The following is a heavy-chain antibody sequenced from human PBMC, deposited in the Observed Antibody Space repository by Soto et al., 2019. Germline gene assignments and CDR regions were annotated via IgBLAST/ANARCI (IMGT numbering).Heavy chain of an antibody. CDR1: GFTFSSYW. D-gene: IGHD3-3*01. CDR2: IKQDGSEK. J-gene: IGHJ5*02. V-gene: IGHV3-7*01. CDR3: ATTLEDYDFWSGCYFGFGWFDP. Sequence: EVQLVESGGGLVQPGGSLRLSCAASGFTFSSYWMSWVRQAPGKGLEWVANIKQDGSEKYYVDSVKGRFTISRDNAKNSLYLQMNSLRAEDTAVYYCATTLEDYDFWSGCYFGFGWFDPWGQGTLVTVSS.